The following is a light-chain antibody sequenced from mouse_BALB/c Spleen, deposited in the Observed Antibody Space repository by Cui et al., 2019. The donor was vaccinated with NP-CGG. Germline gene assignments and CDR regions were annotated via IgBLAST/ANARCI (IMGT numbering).Light chain of an antibody. Sequence: AVVTPESALTTSPGETVTLTCRSSTGAVTTSNYANWVQEKPDHLFTGLIGGTNNRAPGVPARFSGSLIGDKAALTITGAQTEDEAIYFCALWYSNHWVFGGGTKVTVL. CDR1: TGAVTTSNY. CDR3: ALWYSNHWV. V-gene: IGLV1*01. J-gene: IGLJ1*01. CDR2: GTN.